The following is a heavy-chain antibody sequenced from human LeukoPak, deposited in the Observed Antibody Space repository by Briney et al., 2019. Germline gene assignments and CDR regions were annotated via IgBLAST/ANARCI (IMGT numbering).Heavy chain of an antibody. D-gene: IGHD3-3*01. V-gene: IGHV4-34*01. CDR2: INHSGST. CDR1: GGSFSGYY. J-gene: IGHJ4*02. CDR3: ERGRGYDFWSGYSGQYFDY. Sequence: LETLSLTCAVYGGSFSGYYWSWIRQPPGKGLEWIGEINHSGSTNYNPSLKSRVTISVDTSKNQFSLKLSSVTAADTAVYYCERGRGYDFWSGYSGQYFDYWGQGTLVTVSS.